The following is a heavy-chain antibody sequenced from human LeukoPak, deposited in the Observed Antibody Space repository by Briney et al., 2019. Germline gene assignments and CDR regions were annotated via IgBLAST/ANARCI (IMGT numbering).Heavy chain of an antibody. Sequence: GRSLRLSCAASGFTFSSNAIHWVRQAPGKGLEWVTVISYDGINEYYADSVKGRFTISRDNSKNTLFLQISSLRAEDTAVYYCARGRCSSTSCLFDSWGQGTLVTVSS. CDR1: GFTFSSNA. J-gene: IGHJ4*02. V-gene: IGHV3-30-3*01. D-gene: IGHD2-2*01. CDR2: ISYDGINE. CDR3: ARGRCSSTSCLFDS.